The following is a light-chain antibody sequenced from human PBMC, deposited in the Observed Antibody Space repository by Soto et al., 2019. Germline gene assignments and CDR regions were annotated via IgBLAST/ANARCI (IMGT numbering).Light chain of an antibody. CDR2: GAS. V-gene: IGKV3-15*01. Sequence: ELVIVQSPATLSMCPGQRATLSCGASQSVSSNLAWYQQKPGQAPRLLIYGASTRATGIPARFSGSGSGTEFTLTISSLQSEDFAGYYSQQYNNWPRTFGQGTKVDIK. CDR1: QSVSSN. J-gene: IGKJ1*01. CDR3: QQYNNWPRT.